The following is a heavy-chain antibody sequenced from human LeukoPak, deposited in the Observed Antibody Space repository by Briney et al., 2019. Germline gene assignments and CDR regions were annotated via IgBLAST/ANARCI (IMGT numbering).Heavy chain of an antibody. CDR1: GGSFSGYN. J-gene: IGHJ4*02. CDR3: AARQRRGYSYAPYYFDY. V-gene: IGHV4-34*01. D-gene: IGHD5-18*01. Sequence: KPSETLSLTCAVYGGSFSGYNWSWIRQPPGKGLEWIGEINHSGSTNYNPSLKSRVTISVDTSKTQFSLKLSSVTAADTAVYYCAARQRRGYSYAPYYFDYWGQGTLVTVSS. CDR2: INHSGST.